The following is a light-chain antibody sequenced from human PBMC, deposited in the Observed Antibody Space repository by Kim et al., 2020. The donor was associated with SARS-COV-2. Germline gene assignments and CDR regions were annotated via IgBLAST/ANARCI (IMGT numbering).Light chain of an antibody. J-gene: IGLJ2*01. Sequence: GQKVTISFSGRSFNIGNNYVSWYQQFPGTAPNLLIYDNNERPSGIPDRFSGSKSGTSATLGITGLQTGDEADYYCGTWDSSLTAVVFGGGTQLTVL. CDR1: SFNIGNNY. V-gene: IGLV1-51*01. CDR3: GTWDSSLTAVV. CDR2: DNN.